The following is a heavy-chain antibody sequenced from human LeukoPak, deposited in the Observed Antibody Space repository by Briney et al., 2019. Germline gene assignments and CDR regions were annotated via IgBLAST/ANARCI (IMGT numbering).Heavy chain of an antibody. Sequence: SQTLSLTCTVSGGSISSGDYYWSWIRQPPGKGLEWIGYIYYSGSTYYNPSLKSRVTISVDTSKNQFSLKLSSVTAADTAVYYCARGKGIQLWLASFDYWGQGTLVTVSS. D-gene: IGHD5-18*01. CDR3: ARGKGIQLWLASFDY. J-gene: IGHJ4*02. CDR2: IYYSGST. V-gene: IGHV4-30-4*01. CDR1: GGSISSGDYY.